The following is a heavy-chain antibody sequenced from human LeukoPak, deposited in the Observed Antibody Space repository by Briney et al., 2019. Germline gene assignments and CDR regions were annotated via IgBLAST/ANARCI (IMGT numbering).Heavy chain of an antibody. V-gene: IGHV3-53*01. CDR3: VRNLPGDHYSYGMDV. J-gene: IGHJ6*02. Sequence: GGSLRLSCAASGFTFSSYAMSWVRQAPGKGLEWVSVMYLGDNTHYADSVKGRFTISRDNSKNTLYLQMNSLRDEDTALYYCVRNLPGDHYSYGMDVWGQGTTVIVS. CDR1: GFTFSSYA. CDR2: MYLGDNT. D-gene: IGHD7-27*01.